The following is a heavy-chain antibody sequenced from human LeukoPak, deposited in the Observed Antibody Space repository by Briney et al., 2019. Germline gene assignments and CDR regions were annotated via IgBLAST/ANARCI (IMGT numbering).Heavy chain of an antibody. J-gene: IGHJ5*02. CDR1: GFTFSSNV. CDR3: AKDQAGA. V-gene: IGHV3-30*02. CDR2: IRYDGNDQ. D-gene: IGHD1-26*01. Sequence: GGSLRLSCAASGFTFSSNVMSWVRQAPGKGLEWVAFIRYDGNDQLYADSVRGRFTISRDNDKKTLYLQMNSLGAEDTGLYYCAKDQAGAWGQGTRVTVSS.